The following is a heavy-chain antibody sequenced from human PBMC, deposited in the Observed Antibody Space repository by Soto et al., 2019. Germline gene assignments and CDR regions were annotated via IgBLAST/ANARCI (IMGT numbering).Heavy chain of an antibody. CDR3: IKSGVGTAFLDY. J-gene: IGHJ4*02. CDR2: SRNKANSYST. CDR1: GLTFSDHY. Sequence: EVQLVESGGGLVQPGGSLRLSCAVSGLTFSDHYMDWVRQAPGKGLEWVGRSRNKANSYSTEYAASVKGRFTISRDDSKKSVYLQMDSMTTEDTAVYYCIKSGVGTAFLDYWGQGNVVAVSS. V-gene: IGHV3-72*01. D-gene: IGHD3-3*01.